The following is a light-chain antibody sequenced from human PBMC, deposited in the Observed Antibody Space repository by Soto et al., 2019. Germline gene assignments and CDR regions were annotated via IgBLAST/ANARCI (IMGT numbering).Light chain of an antibody. Sequence: QSALTQPASVSGSPGQSITISCTGSRSDVGTYNLVTWYQQYPGKAPKLLIYEVGKRPSGISDRFSGYKSGNTASLTISGLQADGEADYYCCSYAGLTASIVFGGGTKLTVL. V-gene: IGLV2-23*02. J-gene: IGLJ2*01. CDR3: CSYAGLTASIV. CDR2: EVG. CDR1: RSDVGTYNL.